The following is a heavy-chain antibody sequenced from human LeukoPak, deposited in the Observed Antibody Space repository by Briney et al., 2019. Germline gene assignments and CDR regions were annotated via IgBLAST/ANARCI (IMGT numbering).Heavy chain of an antibody. Sequence: SGTLSLTCAVYGGSFSGYYWSWIRQHPGKGLEWIGYIYYSGSTYYNPSLKSRVTISVDTSKNQFSLKLSSVTAADTAVYYCARGRGTTVTPYYYYGMDVWGQGTTVTVSS. CDR1: GGSFSGYY. J-gene: IGHJ6*02. CDR2: IYYSGST. CDR3: ARGRGTTVTPYYYYGMDV. V-gene: IGHV4-31*11. D-gene: IGHD4-17*01.